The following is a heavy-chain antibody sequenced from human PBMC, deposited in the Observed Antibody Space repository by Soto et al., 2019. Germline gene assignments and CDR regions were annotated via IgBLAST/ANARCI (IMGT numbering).Heavy chain of an antibody. D-gene: IGHD4-17*01. J-gene: IGHJ4*02. CDR2: IDHSNSYT. CDR3: ARHRNHTNYGDYQLFDY. CDR1: GYSFTCYW. V-gene: IGHV5-10-1*01. Sequence: GESLKISCEGSGYSFTCYWISGVRQMPGKGLQAMGRIDHSNSYTNYSPSSKGHVTISADKAISTAYLQWSRLKASDTAMYYCARHRNHTNYGDYQLFDYWGQGTLVTVSS.